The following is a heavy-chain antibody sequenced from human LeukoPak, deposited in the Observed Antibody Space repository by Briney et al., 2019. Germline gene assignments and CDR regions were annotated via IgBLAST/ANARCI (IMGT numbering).Heavy chain of an antibody. J-gene: IGHJ4*02. CDR1: GYSFTNYW. D-gene: IGHD1-1*01. V-gene: IGHV5-51*01. CDR3: ARHETGPSFDY. CDR2: IYPGDSDT. Sequence: GESLKISCKASGYSFTNYWIGWVRQMPGKGLEWMGLIYPGDSDTRYSPSFQGQVTISADKSISTAYLQWSSLKASDTAMYYWARHETGPSFDYWGKGTLVPVSS.